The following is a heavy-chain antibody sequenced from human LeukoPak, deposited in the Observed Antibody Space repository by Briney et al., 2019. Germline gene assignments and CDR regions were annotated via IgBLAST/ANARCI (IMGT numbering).Heavy chain of an antibody. J-gene: IGHJ5*02. D-gene: IGHD3-3*01. CDR3: ARTAYDSWSGYYNWFDP. CDR1: GGSFSGYY. Sequence: PSETLSLTCAVYGGSFSGYYWSWIRQPPGKGLEWIGEINHSGSTNYNPSLKSRVTISVDTSKNQFSLKLSSVTAADTAVYYCARTAYDSWSGYYNWFDPWGQGTLVTVSS. V-gene: IGHV4-34*01. CDR2: INHSGST.